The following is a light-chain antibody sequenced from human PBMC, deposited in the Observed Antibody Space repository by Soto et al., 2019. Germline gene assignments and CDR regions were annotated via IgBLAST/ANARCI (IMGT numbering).Light chain of an antibody. J-gene: IGLJ1*01. V-gene: IGLV1-44*01. CDR1: SSNIGNNY. CDR2: SNN. CDR3: AAWDDSLNGYV. Sequence: QSVLTQPPSVSAAPGQKVTISCSGSSSNIGNNYVSWYQQLPGTAPKLLIYSNNQRPSGVPDRFSGSKSGTSASLAIRGLQSEDEADYYCAAWDDSLNGYVFGSGTKVTVL.